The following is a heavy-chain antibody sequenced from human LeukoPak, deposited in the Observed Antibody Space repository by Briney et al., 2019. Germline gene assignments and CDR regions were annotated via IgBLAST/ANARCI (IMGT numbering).Heavy chain of an antibody. V-gene: IGHV1-69*05. CDR1: GGTFSSYA. J-gene: IGHJ5*02. Sequence: SVKVSCKASGGTFSSYAISWVRQAPGQGLEWMGGIIPIFGTANYAQKCQGRVTITTDESTSTAYMELSSLRSEDTAVYYCAREVSGSGNNWFDPWGQGTLVTVSS. CDR2: IIPIFGTA. CDR3: AREVSGSGNNWFDP. D-gene: IGHD3-10*01.